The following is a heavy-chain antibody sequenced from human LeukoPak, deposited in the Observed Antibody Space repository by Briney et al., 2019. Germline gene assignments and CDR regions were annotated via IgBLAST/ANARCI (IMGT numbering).Heavy chain of an antibody. D-gene: IGHD1-26*01. CDR2: INWNGGST. Sequence: GGSLRLSCAAPGFTFRDHYMDWVRQAPGKGLEWVSGINWNGGSTGYADSVKGRFTISRDNAKNSLYLQMNSLRAEDTALYYCASGGIYYGAAFDFWGQGTLVTVSS. J-gene: IGHJ4*02. CDR1: GFTFRDHY. V-gene: IGHV3-20*04. CDR3: ASGGIYYGAAFDF.